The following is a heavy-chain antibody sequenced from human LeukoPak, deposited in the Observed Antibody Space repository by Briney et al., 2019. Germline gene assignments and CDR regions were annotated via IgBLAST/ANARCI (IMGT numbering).Heavy chain of an antibody. Sequence: PSETLSLTCTVSGAPISSGGYSWSWVRQHPGKGLEWIGCIYYTGSTYYNPSLERRLTISVATSNNQFSLRVTSVTAADTAVYFCARTITIFGALGYFDYWGQGTLVAVSS. J-gene: IGHJ4*02. CDR1: GAPISSGGYS. V-gene: IGHV4-31*03. CDR2: IYYTGST. CDR3: ARTITIFGALGYFDY. D-gene: IGHD3-3*01.